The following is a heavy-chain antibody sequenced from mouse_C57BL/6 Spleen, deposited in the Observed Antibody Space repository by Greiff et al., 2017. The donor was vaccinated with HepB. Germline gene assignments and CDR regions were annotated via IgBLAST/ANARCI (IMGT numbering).Heavy chain of an antibody. V-gene: IGHV1-54*01. CDR3: AREVLRRASHFDY. CDR2: INPGSGGT. CDR1: GYAFTNYL. Sequence: VQLQQSGAELVRPGTSVKVSCKASGYAFTNYLIEWVKQRPGQGLEWIGVINPGSGGTNYNEKFKGKATLTADKSSSTAYMQLSSLTSEDSAVYFCAREVLRRASHFDYWGQGTTLTVSS. D-gene: IGHD2-12*01. J-gene: IGHJ2*01.